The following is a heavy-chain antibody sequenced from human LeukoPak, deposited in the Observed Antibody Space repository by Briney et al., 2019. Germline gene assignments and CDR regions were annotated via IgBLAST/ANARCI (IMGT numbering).Heavy chain of an antibody. CDR1: GYSMSSGYY. CDR2: IYYSGNT. V-gene: IGHV4-61*01. Sequence: MTSETLSLTCTVSGYSMSSGYYWSWLRPPPGKGLEGIGYIYYSGNTSYNPSLKSRVTISVDTSKNQFSLNLNSVTAADTAVYYCARAFWGSGIDYWGQGTLVTVSS. D-gene: IGHD3-16*01. J-gene: IGHJ4*02. CDR3: ARAFWGSGIDY.